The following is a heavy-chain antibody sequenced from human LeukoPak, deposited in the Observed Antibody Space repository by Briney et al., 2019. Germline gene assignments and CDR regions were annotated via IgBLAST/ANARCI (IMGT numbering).Heavy chain of an antibody. Sequence: GGSLRLSCAASGFTFDDYATHWVRQAPGKGLEWVSLISWDGGSTYYADSVKGRFTISRDNSKNSLYLQMNSLRAEDTALYYCAKDGEVGSYYGPVDYWGQGTLVTVSS. CDR2: ISWDGGST. CDR3: AKDGEVGSYYGPVDY. V-gene: IGHV3-43D*03. J-gene: IGHJ4*02. D-gene: IGHD1-26*01. CDR1: GFTFDDYA.